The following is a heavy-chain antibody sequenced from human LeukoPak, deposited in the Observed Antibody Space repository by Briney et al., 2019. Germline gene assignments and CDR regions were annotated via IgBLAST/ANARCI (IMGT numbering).Heavy chain of an antibody. D-gene: IGHD5-12*01. CDR3: ARLAIVATIKSGDY. CDR1: GCTSTSYY. V-gene: IGHV1-46*01. CDR2: INPSGGST. J-gene: IGHJ4*02. Sequence: GASVKVSCKASGCTSTSYYMHWVRQAPGQGLEWMGIINPSGGSTSYAQKFQGRVTMTRDTSISTAYMELSRLRSDDTAVYYCARLAIVATIKSGDYWGQGTLVTVSS.